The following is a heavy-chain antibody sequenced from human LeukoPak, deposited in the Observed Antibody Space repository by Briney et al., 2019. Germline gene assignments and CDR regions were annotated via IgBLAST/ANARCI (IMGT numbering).Heavy chain of an antibody. J-gene: IGHJ4*02. Sequence: ASVKVSCKASGYTFSNYYMHWVRQAPGQGLEWMGIINPSGGSTNFAQKFQGRVTMTRDTSTRTVYMELSSLRHEDTAVYYCARRGSGWEFDYWGQGTLVTVSS. V-gene: IGHV1-46*01. CDR3: ARRGSGWEFDY. D-gene: IGHD6-19*01. CDR2: INPSGGST. CDR1: GYTFSNYY.